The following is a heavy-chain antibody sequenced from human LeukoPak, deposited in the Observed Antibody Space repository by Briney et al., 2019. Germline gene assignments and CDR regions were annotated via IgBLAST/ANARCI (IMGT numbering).Heavy chain of an antibody. V-gene: IGHV3-15*07. Sequence: PGGSLRLSCAASGFIFTNAWMNWVRQAPGKGLEWVGRIKSKTDGGTTDYAAPVKGRFTVSRDDSKSKLYLQMNSLKTEDTAMYYCIRXGYNLXEYSQHWGQGXLXXXSS. CDR2: IKSKTDGGTT. CDR1: GFIFTNAW. J-gene: IGHJ1*01. CDR3: IRXGYNLXEYSQH. D-gene: IGHD5-24*01.